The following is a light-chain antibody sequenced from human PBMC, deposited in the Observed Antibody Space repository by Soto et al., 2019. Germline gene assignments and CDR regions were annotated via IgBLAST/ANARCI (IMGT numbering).Light chain of an antibody. Sequence: IQMTQSPSSLSASVGDRVTITCRASQTIGNYLDWYQQKVGEAPKLLIYTASTLHSGVPSRFSGSGSGTDFTLNISSLQPEDFATYYCQQSYFTPLTFGPGTKVAVK. CDR3: QQSYFTPLT. V-gene: IGKV1-39*01. CDR2: TAS. CDR1: QTIGNY. J-gene: IGKJ3*01.